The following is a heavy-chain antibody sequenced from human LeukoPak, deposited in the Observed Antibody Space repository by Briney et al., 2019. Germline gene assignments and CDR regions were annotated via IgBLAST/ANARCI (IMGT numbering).Heavy chain of an antibody. CDR3: AREHRSSKYFDS. D-gene: IGHD6-6*01. Sequence: SETLSLTCTVSGGSIRSSYYYWGWIRQPPGKGLEWIGSIYDSGSTYYNPSLKSRVTISVDTSKNQFSLKLNSVTAADTAVYYCAREHRSSKYFDSWGQGALMIVSS. CDR2: IYDSGST. V-gene: IGHV4-39*02. J-gene: IGHJ4*02. CDR1: GGSIRSSYYY.